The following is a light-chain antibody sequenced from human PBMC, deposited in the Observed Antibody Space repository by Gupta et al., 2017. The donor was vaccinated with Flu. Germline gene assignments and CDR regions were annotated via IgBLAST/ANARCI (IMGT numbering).Light chain of an antibody. CDR2: GAS. CDR1: QSVRSSY. CDR3: QQYGSSPLT. V-gene: IGKV3-20*01. J-gene: IGKJ4*01. Sequence: EIVLTQSTLTLSLSPGERATLSCRASQSVRSSYLAWYQQKPGQAPRLLIYGASSRTTGIPDRFSGSGSGTDFTLTISRLEPEDFAVYYCQQYGSSPLTFGGGTKVEIK.